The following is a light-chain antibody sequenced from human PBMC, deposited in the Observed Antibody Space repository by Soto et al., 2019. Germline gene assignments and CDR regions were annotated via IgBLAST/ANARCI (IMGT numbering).Light chain of an antibody. CDR1: QSVSSN. J-gene: IGKJ1*01. CDR2: GAS. V-gene: IGKV3-15*01. CDR3: QQYNNWPTLT. Sequence: EIVMTQSPATLSVSPGERATLSCRASQSVSSNLAWYQQKPGQAPRLLIYGASTRATGIPARFSGSGSGTELTLTISSLQSEDFAVYYCQQYNNWPTLTFGQGTKVEI.